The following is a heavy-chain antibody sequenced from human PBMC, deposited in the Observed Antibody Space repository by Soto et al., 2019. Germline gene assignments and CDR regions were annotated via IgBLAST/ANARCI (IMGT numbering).Heavy chain of an antibody. CDR2: ISAHNGNT. Sequence: QVHLVQSGAEVKKPGASVKVSCKCSGYTFTSYGITWVRQAPGQGLEGMGWISAHNGNTDYAQKVQGRVTVTRDTSTSTAYMELRSLRSDDTAAYYCARGRYGDYWGQGALVTVSS. D-gene: IGHD1-1*01. CDR1: GYTFTSYG. J-gene: IGHJ4*02. CDR3: ARGRYGDY. V-gene: IGHV1-18*01.